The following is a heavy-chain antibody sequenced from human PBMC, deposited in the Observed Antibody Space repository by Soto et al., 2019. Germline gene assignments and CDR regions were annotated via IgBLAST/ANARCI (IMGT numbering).Heavy chain of an antibody. CDR3: AKGLSVIQEWIIDGH. J-gene: IGHJ4*02. V-gene: IGHV3-30*18. CDR1: GFTLSSYG. CDR2: MSCDGNKK. Sequence: QVQLVESGGGVVQPGRSLRLSCAVSGFTLSSYGIHWVRRAPGKGLEWVAFMSCDGNKKYYADSVKGRFTISRDNSKNTLYLQMDSLRADDTAMYYCAKGLSVIQEWIIDGHWGQGTQVTVSS. D-gene: IGHD5-18*01.